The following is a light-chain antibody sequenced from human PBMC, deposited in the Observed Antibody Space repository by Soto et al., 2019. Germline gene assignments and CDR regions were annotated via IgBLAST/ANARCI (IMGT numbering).Light chain of an antibody. Sequence: QSALTQPRSVSGSPGQSVTISCTGTSRDVGGYNFVSWYQQHPGKAPKLMIYDVSKRPSGVPDRFSGSKSGNTASLTISRLQDEDEADYYCCSYAGSYTVVFGGGTQLTVL. V-gene: IGLV2-11*01. CDR3: CSYAGSYTVV. CDR1: SRDVGGYNF. J-gene: IGLJ3*02. CDR2: DVS.